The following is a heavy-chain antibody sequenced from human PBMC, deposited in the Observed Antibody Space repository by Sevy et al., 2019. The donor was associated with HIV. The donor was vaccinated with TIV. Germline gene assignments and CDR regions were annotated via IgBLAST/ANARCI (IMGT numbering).Heavy chain of an antibody. V-gene: IGHV1-69*13. CDR1: GGTFSSYA. CDR3: AGDPYGASGGSWTPRHYYYYGMDV. D-gene: IGHD6-13*01. CDR2: IIPIFGTA. J-gene: IGHJ6*02. Sequence: ASVKVSCKASGGTFSSYAISWVRQAPGQGLEWMGGIIPIFGTANYAQKFQGRVTITADESTSTAYMELSSLRSEDTAVYYCAGDPYGASGGSWTPRHYYYYGMDVWGQGTTVTVSS.